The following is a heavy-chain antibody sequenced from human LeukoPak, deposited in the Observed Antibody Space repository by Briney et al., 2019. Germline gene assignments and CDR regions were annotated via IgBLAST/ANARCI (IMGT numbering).Heavy chain of an antibody. CDR3: AQIGHGGNWAHY. Sequence: ASMNVSCKVSGSTYTNYGITWVRQAPGQGLEWMGWISVYNGNTNYAQKLQGRVTMTADTSTSTAYLELRTLSSDDTAVYYCAQIGHGGNWAHYWGQGTLVTVSS. D-gene: IGHD4-23*01. J-gene: IGHJ4*02. CDR2: ISVYNGNT. CDR1: GSTYTNYG. V-gene: IGHV1-18*01.